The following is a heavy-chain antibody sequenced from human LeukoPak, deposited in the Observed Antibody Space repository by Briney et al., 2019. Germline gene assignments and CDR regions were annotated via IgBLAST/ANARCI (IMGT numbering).Heavy chain of an antibody. Sequence: ASLKVSCKASGYTFTSCAMHWVRQAPGQRLEWMGWINAGNGNTKYSQKFQGRVTITRDTSASTAYMELSSLRSEDTAVYYCARDLWDIVVAGVDTAMGIFDYWGQGTLVTVSS. CDR2: INAGNGNT. J-gene: IGHJ4*02. D-gene: IGHD5-18*01. CDR1: GYTFTSCA. V-gene: IGHV1-3*01. CDR3: ARDLWDIVVAGVDTAMGIFDY.